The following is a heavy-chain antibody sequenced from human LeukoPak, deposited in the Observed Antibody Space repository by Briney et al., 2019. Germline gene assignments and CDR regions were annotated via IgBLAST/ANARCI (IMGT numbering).Heavy chain of an antibody. V-gene: IGHV3-7*01. CDR2: IKQDGSEK. CDR1: GFTFSDYW. Sequence: PGGSLRLSCAASGFTFSDYWMSWVRQAPGKGLEWVANIKQDGSEKYYVDSVKGRFTISRDNARNSLYLQMKSLRAEDTAVYYCAKVGASFSSWRHYFYYMDVWGKGTTVTVSS. J-gene: IGHJ6*03. D-gene: IGHD6-13*01. CDR3: AKVGASFSSWRHYFYYMDV.